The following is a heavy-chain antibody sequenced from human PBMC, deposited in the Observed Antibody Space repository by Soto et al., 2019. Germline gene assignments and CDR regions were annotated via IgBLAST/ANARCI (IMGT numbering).Heavy chain of an antibody. V-gene: IGHV1-2*04. J-gene: IGHJ4*02. CDR3: AIADYYDSSGYYYVFDY. D-gene: IGHD3-22*01. CDR1: GYTFTGYY. CDR2: INPNSGGT. Sequence: GASVKVSCKASGYTFTGYYMHWVRQAPGQGLEWMGWINPNSGGTNYAQKFQGWVTMTRDTSISTAYMELSRLRSDDTAVYYCAIADYYDSSGYYYVFDYWGQGTLVTVSS.